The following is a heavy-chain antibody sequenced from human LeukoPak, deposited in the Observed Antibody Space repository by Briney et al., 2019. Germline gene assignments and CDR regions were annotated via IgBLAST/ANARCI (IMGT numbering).Heavy chain of an antibody. CDR2: VYYGGST. CDR1: GDSMSNYY. V-gene: IGHV4-59*01. Sequence: PSETLSLTCTVSGDSMSNYYWSWIRQPPGKGLEWIGFVYYGGSTSYNPSLKSRVTISIDTSKNQFSLKLSSVTPADTAVYYCARDRQLERRGLNYWGQGALVTVSS. J-gene: IGHJ4*02. D-gene: IGHD1-1*01. CDR3: ARDRQLERRGLNY.